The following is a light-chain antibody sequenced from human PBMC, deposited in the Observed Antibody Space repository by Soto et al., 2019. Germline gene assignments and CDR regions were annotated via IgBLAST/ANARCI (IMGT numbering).Light chain of an antibody. J-gene: IGKJ1*01. Sequence: EIVLTQSPGTLSLSPGERATLSCRASQTVSSSFLAWYQQTPGQAPRLLIYAASSRATGIPDRFSGSGSGTDFTLTISRLEPEDFAVYDCQQYGNSPQTVGQGTKVAIK. CDR3: QQYGNSPQT. CDR2: AAS. CDR1: QTVSSSF. V-gene: IGKV3-20*01.